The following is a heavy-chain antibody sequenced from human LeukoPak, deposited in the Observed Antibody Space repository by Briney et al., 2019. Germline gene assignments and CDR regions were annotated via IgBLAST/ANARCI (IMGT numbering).Heavy chain of an antibody. V-gene: IGHV3-23*01. CDR1: GFTFSSYW. CDR2: ISGSGGST. D-gene: IGHD3-10*01. J-gene: IGHJ6*02. CDR3: AKENYYGSGSYYPPYYYGMDV. Sequence: GGSLRLSCAASGFTFSSYWMSWVRQAPGKGLEWVSAISGSGGSTYYADSVKGRFTISRDNSKNTLYLQMNSLRAEDTAVYYCAKENYYGSGSYYPPYYYGMDVWGQGTTVTVSS.